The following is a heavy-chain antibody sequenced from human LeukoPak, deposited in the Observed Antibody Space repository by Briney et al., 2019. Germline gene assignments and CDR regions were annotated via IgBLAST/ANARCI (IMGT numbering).Heavy chain of an antibody. V-gene: IGHV4-34*01. Sequence: SETLSLTCAVYGGSFSGYYWSWIRQPPGKGLEWIGEINHSGSTNYNPSLKRRVTISVDTSKNQFSLKLSSVTAADTAVYYCARGRVIFDYWGQGTLVTVSS. CDR2: INHSGST. CDR1: GGSFSGYY. CDR3: ARGRVIFDY. J-gene: IGHJ4*02.